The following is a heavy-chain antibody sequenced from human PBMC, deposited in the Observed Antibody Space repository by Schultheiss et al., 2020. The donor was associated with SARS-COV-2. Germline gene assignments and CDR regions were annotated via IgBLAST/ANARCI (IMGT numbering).Heavy chain of an antibody. J-gene: IGHJ5*02. Sequence: ASVKVSCKASGYTFNSYDINWVRQATGQGLEWMGWMNPNSGNTGYAQKFQGRVTMTRNTSISTAYMELSSLRSEDTAVYYCARDSSSGDWFDPWGQGTLVTVSS. V-gene: IGHV1-8*01. D-gene: IGHD6-6*01. CDR2: MNPNSGNT. CDR3: ARDSSSGDWFDP. CDR1: GYTFNSYD.